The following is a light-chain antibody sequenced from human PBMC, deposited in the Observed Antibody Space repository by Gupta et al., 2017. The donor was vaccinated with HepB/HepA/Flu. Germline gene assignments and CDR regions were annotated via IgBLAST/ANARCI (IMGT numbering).Light chain of an antibody. V-gene: IGKV3-11*01. J-gene: IGKJ4*01. CDR3: QQRSNWPLT. Sequence: EIVLTQSPATLSLSPGVRATLSCRASQSVSSYLVWYQQRPGQAPRLLIYEASNRATGIPASFSGSGSGTDFTLTISSLEPEDFAVYYCQQRSNWPLTFGGGTKVEIK. CDR2: EAS. CDR1: QSVSSY.